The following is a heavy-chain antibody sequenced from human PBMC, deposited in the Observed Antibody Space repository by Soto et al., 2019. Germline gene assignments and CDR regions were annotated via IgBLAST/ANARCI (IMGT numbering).Heavy chain of an antibody. CDR1: GFTFSSYG. Sequence: QVQLVESGGGVVQPGRSLRLSCAASGFTFSSYGMHWVRQAPGKGLEWMAVIAHDGSDQYYVDSVKGRFTISRDNSKNTLYLQMNSLGPEDTAVYFCARRRRGSSWYEGESWGQGTLVTVSS. V-gene: IGHV3-30*03. D-gene: IGHD6-13*01. J-gene: IGHJ5*02. CDR3: ARRRRGSSWYEGES. CDR2: IAHDGSDQ.